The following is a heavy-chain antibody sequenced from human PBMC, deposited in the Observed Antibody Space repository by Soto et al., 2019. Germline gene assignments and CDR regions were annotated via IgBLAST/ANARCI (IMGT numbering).Heavy chain of an antibody. J-gene: IGHJ5*02. CDR2: ISAYNGNT. CDR3: ASVGFWSGYYWFDP. CDR1: GGTFSSYD. D-gene: IGHD3-3*01. V-gene: IGHV1-18*01. Sequence: GAPLKVSCTASGGTFSSYDISWVRQAPGQGLEWMGWISAYNGNTNYAQKLQGRVTMTTDTSTSTAYMELRSLRSDDTAVYYCASVGFWSGYYWFDPWGQGTLVTVSS.